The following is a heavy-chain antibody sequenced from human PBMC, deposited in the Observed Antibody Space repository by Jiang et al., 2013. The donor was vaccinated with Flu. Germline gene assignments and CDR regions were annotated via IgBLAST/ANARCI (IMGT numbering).Heavy chain of an antibody. V-gene: IGHV4-59*01. J-gene: IGHJ5*02. Sequence: SLTCTVSGGSISSSYWSRIRQPPGKGLEWIGDIYSSGSTNYNASLKSRVTLSIDTSNNQFSLKLSSVSAADTAVYYCARDPTAMVTRGWFDPWGQGTLVTVSS. CDR1: GGSISSSY. CDR2: IYSSGST. CDR3: ARDPTAMVTRGWFDP. D-gene: IGHD5-18*01.